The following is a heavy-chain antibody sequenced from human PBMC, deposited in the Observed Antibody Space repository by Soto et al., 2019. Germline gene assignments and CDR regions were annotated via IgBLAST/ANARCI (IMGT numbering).Heavy chain of an antibody. CDR1: GGTFGNSA. J-gene: IGHJ6*02. V-gene: IGHV1-69*12. CDR3: ARDKDRQQPGGHYYYGIDV. Sequence: QVQLVQSGAEVKKPGSSVTVSCKASGGTFGNSAITWVRQAPGQGLEWMGGIIPIFPTPDYAQKFQGRVTITADESTTTVCMELTSLRAENRAVYYCARDKDRQQPGGHYYYGIDVWGQPTTVTVSS. D-gene: IGHD1-1*01. CDR2: IIPIFPTP.